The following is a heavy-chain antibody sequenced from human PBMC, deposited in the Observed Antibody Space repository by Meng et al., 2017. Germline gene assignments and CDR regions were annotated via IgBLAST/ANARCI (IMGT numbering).Heavy chain of an antibody. CDR2: VNVYNGDT. Sequence: ASVKVSCKTFGYTFTTYGISWVRQAPGQGLEWMGWVNVYNGDTKYAEKFQGRVTMTTDTATSTAYMDLRSLGPDDTAVYYCARDGSMPVGVTFNAHYYFGMDVWGQGTMVTVSS. J-gene: IGHJ6*02. CDR3: ARDGSMPVGVTFNAHYYFGMDV. V-gene: IGHV1-18*01. CDR1: GYTFTTYG. D-gene: IGHD1-26*01.